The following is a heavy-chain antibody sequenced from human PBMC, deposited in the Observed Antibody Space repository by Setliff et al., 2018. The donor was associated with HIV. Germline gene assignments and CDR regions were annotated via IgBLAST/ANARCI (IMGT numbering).Heavy chain of an antibody. CDR1: GASISDGTYY. Sequence: SETLSLTCTVSGASISDGTYYWSWIRQPAGKGLEWIGHIYIRGGTTNYSPSLKSRVAISLDTSKNQFSLSLSSVTASDTALYYCARSQETSVAATEIWGQGTMVTVSS. V-gene: IGHV4-61*09. J-gene: IGHJ3*02. CDR3: ARSQETSVAATEI. CDR2: IYIRGGTT.